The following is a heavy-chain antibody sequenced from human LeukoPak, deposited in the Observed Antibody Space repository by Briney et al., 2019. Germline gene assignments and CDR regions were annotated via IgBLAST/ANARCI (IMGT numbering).Heavy chain of an antibody. V-gene: IGHV3-15*01. CDR1: GFTFSNAW. Sequence: PGGSLRLSCAASGFTFSNAWMSWVRQAPGKGLEWVGRIKSKTDGGTTDYAAPVKGRFTISRDDPKNTLYLQMNSLKTEDTAVYYCTALPHYYDSSGYYWGQGTLVTVSS. D-gene: IGHD3-22*01. CDR3: TALPHYYDSSGYY. CDR2: IKSKTDGGTT. J-gene: IGHJ4*02.